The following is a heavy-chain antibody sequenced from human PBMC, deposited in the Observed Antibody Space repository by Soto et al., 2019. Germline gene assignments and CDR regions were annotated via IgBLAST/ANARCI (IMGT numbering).Heavy chain of an antibody. V-gene: IGHV4-34*01. J-gene: IGHJ4*02. D-gene: IGHD6-6*01. CDR2: INHSGST. CDR1: GGSFSGYY. CDR3: ARGGPSSSSFPFDY. Sequence: QVQLQQWGAGLLKPSETLSLTCAVYGGSFSGYYWSWIRQPPGKGLEWIGEINHSGSTNYNPSLKSRGTISVDTSNKQFSMKLSSVTAADTAVYYCARGGPSSSSFPFDYWGQGTLVTVSS.